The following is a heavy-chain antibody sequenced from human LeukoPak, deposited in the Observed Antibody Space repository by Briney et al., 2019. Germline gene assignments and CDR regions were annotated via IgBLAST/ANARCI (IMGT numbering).Heavy chain of an antibody. D-gene: IGHD2-15*01. CDR3: ARGVVVRGTDAFDI. V-gene: IGHV4-59*08. CDR2: IYYSGST. CDR1: GGSISSYY. Sequence: PSETLSLTCTVSGGSISSYYWSWLRQPPGKGLEWIGYIYYSGSTNYNPSLKSRVTISVDTSKNQFSLKLSSVTAADTAVYYCARGVVVRGTDAFDIWGQGTMVTVPS. J-gene: IGHJ3*02.